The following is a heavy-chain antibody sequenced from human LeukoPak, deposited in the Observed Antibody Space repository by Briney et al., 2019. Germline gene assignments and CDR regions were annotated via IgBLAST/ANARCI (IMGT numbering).Heavy chain of an antibody. CDR2: ISSYNGNT. CDR1: GYTSTIYG. D-gene: IGHD3-10*01. V-gene: IGHV1-18*04. J-gene: IGHJ4*02. CDR3: ARDWRGDSGTHTIDY. Sequence: ASVKVSCKASGYTSTIYGISWVRQAPGQGLEWMGWISSYNGNTNYAQKLQGRVTMTTDTSTSTAYMELTSLRSDDTAVYYCARDWRGDSGTHTIDYWGQGTLVTVSS.